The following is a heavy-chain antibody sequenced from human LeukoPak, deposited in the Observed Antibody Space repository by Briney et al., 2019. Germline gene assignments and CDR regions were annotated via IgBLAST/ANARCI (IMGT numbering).Heavy chain of an antibody. Sequence: RTSETLSLTCAVSGGSISSSNWWSWVRQPPGKGLEWIGEIYHSGSTNYNPSLKSRVTISVDKSKNQFSLKLSSVTAADTAVYYCARIEAVTHGYNHAYYFDYWGQGTLVTVSS. CDR2: IYHSGST. CDR1: GGSISSSNW. CDR3: ARIEAVTHGYNHAYYFDY. D-gene: IGHD5-18*01. J-gene: IGHJ4*02. V-gene: IGHV4-4*02.